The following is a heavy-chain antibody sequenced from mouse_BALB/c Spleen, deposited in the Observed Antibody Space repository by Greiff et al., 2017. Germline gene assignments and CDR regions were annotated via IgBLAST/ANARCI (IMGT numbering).Heavy chain of an antibody. CDR3: AREYPGAMDY. Sequence: EVQLVESGPGLVKPSQSLSLTCSVTGYSITSGYYWNWIRQFPGNKLEWMGYISYDGSNNYNPSLKNRISITRDTSKNQFFLKLNSVTTEDTATYYCAREYPGAMDYWGQGTSVTVSS. CDR1: GYSITSGYY. CDR2: ISYDGSN. J-gene: IGHJ4*01. V-gene: IGHV3-6*02.